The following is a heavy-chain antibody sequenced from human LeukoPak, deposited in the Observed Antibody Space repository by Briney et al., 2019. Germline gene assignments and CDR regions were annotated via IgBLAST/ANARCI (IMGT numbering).Heavy chain of an antibody. CDR3: ARVFPWDY. Sequence: TGGSLRLSCVLSGFTVSSNYMRWVRDARGGGLEWVSVIYSGGSTYYAVSVKGRFTISRDNSKNTLYLQMNSLRAEDTAVYYCARVFPWDYWGQGTLVTVSS. J-gene: IGHJ4*02. V-gene: IGHV3-53*01. CDR1: GFTVSSNY. CDR2: IYSGGST.